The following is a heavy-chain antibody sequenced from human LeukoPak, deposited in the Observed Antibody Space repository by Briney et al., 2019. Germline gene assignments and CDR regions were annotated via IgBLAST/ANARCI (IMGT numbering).Heavy chain of an antibody. J-gene: IGHJ3*02. CDR3: ASRELDYGSGGYQGVGAFDI. Sequence: PGGSLRLSCAASGFTFSSYSMNWVRHAPGKGLEWVSSISSSRSYIYYADSVKGRFTISRDNAKNSLYLQMNRLRAEDTAVYYCASRELDYGSGGYQGVGAFDIWGQGTMVTVSS. D-gene: IGHD3-10*01. V-gene: IGHV3-21*01. CDR1: GFTFSSYS. CDR2: ISSSRSYI.